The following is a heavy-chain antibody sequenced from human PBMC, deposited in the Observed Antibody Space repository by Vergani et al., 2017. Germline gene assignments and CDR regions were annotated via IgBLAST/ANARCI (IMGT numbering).Heavy chain of an antibody. CDR1: GFTFSDYY. D-gene: IGHD2-2*01. CDR2: ISSSGSTI. Sequence: VQLLESGGGLVQPGGSLRLSCAASGFTFSDYYMSWIRQAPGKGLEWVSYISSSGSTIYYADSVKGRFTISRDNAKNSLYLQMNSLRAEDTAVYYCARQGYCSSTSCQRYYYYGMDVWGQGTTVTVSS. J-gene: IGHJ6*02. V-gene: IGHV3-11*01. CDR3: ARQGYCSSTSCQRYYYYGMDV.